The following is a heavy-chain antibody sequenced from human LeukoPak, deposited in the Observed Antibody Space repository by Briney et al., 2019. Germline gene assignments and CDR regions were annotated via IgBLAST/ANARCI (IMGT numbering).Heavy chain of an antibody. J-gene: IGHJ4*02. V-gene: IGHV3-23*01. CDR2: CSDTGGST. Sequence: GGSLRLTCAASGFTFSSYAMSWVRQAPGKGLEWISACSDTGGSTYYADSVKGRFTISRDNSKNTVHLQMNSLRAEDTAVYYCAKATYYYGSGSYIGIRYYFDYWGQGTLVTVSS. CDR1: GFTFSSYA. D-gene: IGHD3-10*01. CDR3: AKATYYYGSGSYIGIRYYFDY.